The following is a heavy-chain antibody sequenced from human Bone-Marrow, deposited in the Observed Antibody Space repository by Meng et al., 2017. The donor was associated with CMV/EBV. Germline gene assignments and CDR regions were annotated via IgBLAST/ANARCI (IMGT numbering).Heavy chain of an antibody. V-gene: IGHV4-59*01. J-gene: IGHJ6*02. D-gene: IGHD1-26*01. CDR2: IYYSGST. CDR3: ERGGRRKQPLGDV. Sequence: GSLRLSCTVSGGSISSYYWSWIRQPPGKGLEWIGYIYYSGSTNYNPSLKSRVTISVDTSKNQFSLKLSSVTAADTAVYYCERGGRRKQPLGDVWGQGTTVTVSS. CDR1: GGSISSYY.